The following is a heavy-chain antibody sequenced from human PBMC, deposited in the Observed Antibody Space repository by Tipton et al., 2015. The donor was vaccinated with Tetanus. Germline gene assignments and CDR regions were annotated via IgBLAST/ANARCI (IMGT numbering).Heavy chain of an antibody. J-gene: IGHJ2*01. CDR1: GDSLSNGDYY. V-gene: IGHV4-30-4*01. D-gene: IGHD3-3*02. CDR2: IYYSGST. CDR3: AREHIRLIGEVIFRFFDL. Sequence: TLSLTCTVSGDSLSNGDYYWSWIRQPPGKGLESIGYIYYSGSTYYNPSLKSRVTISVDTSKNQFSLRLSSVTAADTAVYYCAREHIRLIGEVIFRFFDLWGRGTLVTVSS.